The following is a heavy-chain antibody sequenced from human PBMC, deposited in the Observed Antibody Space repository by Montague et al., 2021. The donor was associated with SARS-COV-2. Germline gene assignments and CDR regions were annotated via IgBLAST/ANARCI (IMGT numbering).Heavy chain of an antibody. CDR3: ARLRDGVVPSPILGIGPYFSYYYMDV. D-gene: IGHD2-15*01. V-gene: IGHV4-34*01. J-gene: IGHJ6*03. Sequence: SETLSLTCAVHGGSFSGYYWNWVRQPPGKGLEWIGEINHGGNTNYNPSLKNRLTISVDTSENQFSLKLTSVAATDTAVYYCARLRDGVVPSPILGIGPYFSYYYMDVWGKGTPVTVSS. CDR1: GGSFSGYY. CDR2: INHGGNT.